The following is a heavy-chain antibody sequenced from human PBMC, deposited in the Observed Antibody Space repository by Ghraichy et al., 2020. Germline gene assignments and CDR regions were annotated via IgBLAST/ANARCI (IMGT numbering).Heavy chain of an antibody. D-gene: IGHD3-10*01. V-gene: IGHV3-23*01. J-gene: IGHJ4*02. CDR2: ISDSGGST. CDR3: AITMGGYYYGSGRGFYFDY. CDR1: GLTFNNYA. Sequence: GGSLRLSCAASGLTFNNYAMSWVRQAPGKGLEWVSTISDSGGSTYYADSVKGRFTISRDNSKNTLYLQMNSLRAEDTAVYYCAITMGGYYYGSGRGFYFDYWGQGTLVTVSS.